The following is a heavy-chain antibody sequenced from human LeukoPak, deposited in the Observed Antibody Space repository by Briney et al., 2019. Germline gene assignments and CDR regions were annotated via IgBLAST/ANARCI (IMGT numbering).Heavy chain of an antibody. V-gene: IGHV1-46*01. D-gene: IGHD3-9*01. CDR1: GYTFTSYY. Sequence: ASVKVSCKASGYTFTSYYMHWVRQAPGQGLEWMGIINPSGGSTSYAQKFQGRVTMTTDTSTSTAYMELRSLISDDTAVYHCARDLHPPYDILTGYRDAFDIWGQGTMVTVSS. CDR3: ARDLHPPYDILTGYRDAFDI. J-gene: IGHJ3*02. CDR2: INPSGGST.